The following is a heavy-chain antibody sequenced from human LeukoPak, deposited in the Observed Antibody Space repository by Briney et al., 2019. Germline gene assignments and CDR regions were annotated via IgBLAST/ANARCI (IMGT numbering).Heavy chain of an antibody. J-gene: IGHJ4*02. V-gene: IGHV3-30-3*01. D-gene: IGHD3-3*01. CDR1: GFTFSSYA. Sequence: GRSLRLSCAASGFTFSSYAMHWVRQAPGKGLEWVAVISYDGSNKYYADSVKGRFTISRDNSKNTLYLQMNSLRAEDTAVYYCARVNFGRTYYDFWSGPYYFDYWGQGTLVTVSS. CDR2: ISYDGSNK. CDR3: ARVNFGRTYYDFWSGPYYFDY.